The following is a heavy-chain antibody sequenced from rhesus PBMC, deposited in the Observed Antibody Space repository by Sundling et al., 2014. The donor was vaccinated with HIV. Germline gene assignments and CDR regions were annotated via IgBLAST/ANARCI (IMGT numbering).Heavy chain of an antibody. D-gene: IGHD3-3*01. CDR3: ARGNLDWLLEYIDF. CDR2: IYGSSMNT. CDR1: GGSISDTYR. Sequence: QVKLQESGPGVVKPSETLSLTCSVSGGSISDTYRWNWIRQPPGKGLEWIGYIYGSSMNTNYNASLKNRVTISEDTSKNQFSLNLSSVTAADTAVYYCARGNLDWLLEYIDFWGQGLLVTVSS. V-gene: IGHV4S10*01. J-gene: IGHJ4*01.